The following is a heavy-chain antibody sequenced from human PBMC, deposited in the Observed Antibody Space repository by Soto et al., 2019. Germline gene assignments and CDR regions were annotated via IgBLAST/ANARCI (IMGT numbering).Heavy chain of an antibody. Sequence: EVQLLESGGGLVQPGGSLRLSCAASGFTFSSYAMSWVRQAPGKGLEWVSAISGSGGSTYYADSVKGRFTISGDNSKNTLYLQMNSMRAEDTAVYYCAKDIRRVVVITSTTFAYWGQGTLVTVSS. CDR1: GFTFSSYA. CDR3: AKDIRRVVVITSTTFAY. D-gene: IGHD3-22*01. V-gene: IGHV3-23*01. J-gene: IGHJ4*02. CDR2: ISGSGGST.